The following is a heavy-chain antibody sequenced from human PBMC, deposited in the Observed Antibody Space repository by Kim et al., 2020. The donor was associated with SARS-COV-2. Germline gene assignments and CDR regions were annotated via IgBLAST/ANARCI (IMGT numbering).Heavy chain of an antibody. CDR2: IYYSGST. V-gene: IGHV4-31*03. J-gene: IGHJ5*02. CDR1: GGSISSGGYY. D-gene: IGHD6-13*01. CDR3: ARKGHPSSSWYGFYWFDP. Sequence: SETLSLTCTVSGGSISSGGYYWSWIRQHPGKGLEWIGYIYYSGSTYYNPSLKSRVTISVDTSKNQFSLKLSSVTAADTAVYYCARKGHPSSSWYGFYWFDPWGQGTLVTVSS.